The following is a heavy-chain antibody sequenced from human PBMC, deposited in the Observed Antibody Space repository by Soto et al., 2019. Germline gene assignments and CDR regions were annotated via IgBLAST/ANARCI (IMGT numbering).Heavy chain of an antibody. D-gene: IGHD6-25*01. CDR3: VILAAPGY. Sequence: EVQLVESGGGLVQPGGSLRLSCSASGYTFGTYAMHWVRQAPGKGLEYVSAISSNGGSTYYADSVKGRFTISRDSSRNTLYLQMSSLTAEDTAVYYCVILAAPGYWGQGTLVTVSS. V-gene: IGHV3-64D*08. J-gene: IGHJ4*02. CDR2: ISSNGGST. CDR1: GYTFGTYA.